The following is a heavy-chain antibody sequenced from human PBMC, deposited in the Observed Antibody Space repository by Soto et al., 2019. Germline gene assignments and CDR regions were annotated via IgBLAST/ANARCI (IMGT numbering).Heavy chain of an antibody. Sequence: GGSLRLSCAASRFPFGSYVMRWVRQAPGKGLEWVSGISGGGSNTFYADSVKGRFTLSTDNSKNPLLLQMNSLRAERTGVYYCGKDSNKYSSSYCGRYFDYWGQGIGVTVSS. J-gene: IGHJ4*02. CDR3: GKDSNKYSSSYCGRYFDY. V-gene: IGHV3-23*01. D-gene: IGHD4-4*01. CDR2: ISGGGSNT. CDR1: RFPFGSYV.